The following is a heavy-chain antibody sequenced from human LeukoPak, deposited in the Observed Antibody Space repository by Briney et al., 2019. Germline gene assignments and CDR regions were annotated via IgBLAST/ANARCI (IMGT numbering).Heavy chain of an antibody. D-gene: IGHD1-1*01. CDR3: GRENWSIDY. J-gene: IGHJ4*02. V-gene: IGHV3-7*01. Sequence: PGGSLRLSCAASGFTFTTYYMTWVRQAPGQGLEWVANINQDGSTAYYVDSVKGRFTFSRDNTKNTVYLQMNSLRAEDTAVYYCGRENWSIDYWGQGTLVTVSS. CDR1: GFTFTTYY. CDR2: INQDGSTA.